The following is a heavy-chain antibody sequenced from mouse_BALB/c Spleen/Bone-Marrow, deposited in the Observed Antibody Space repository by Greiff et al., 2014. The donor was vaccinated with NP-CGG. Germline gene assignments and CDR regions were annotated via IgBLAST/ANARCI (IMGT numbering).Heavy chain of an antibody. D-gene: IGHD2-1*01. Sequence: EVQVVESGGGLVQPGGSLRLSCATSGFTFTDYYMSWVRQPPGKALEWLGFIRNKANGYTTEYSASVKGRFTISRDNSQSILYLXXXTLXXXXSATYYCARDKNYGSYWYFDVWGAGTTVTVSS. CDR1: GFTFTDYY. CDR2: IRNKANGYTT. J-gene: IGHJ1*01. V-gene: IGHV7-3*02. CDR3: ARDKNYGSYWYFDV.